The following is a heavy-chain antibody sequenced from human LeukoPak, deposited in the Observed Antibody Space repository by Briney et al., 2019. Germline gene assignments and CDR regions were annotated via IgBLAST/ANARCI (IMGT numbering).Heavy chain of an antibody. J-gene: IGHJ4*02. CDR3: ARDPSGSSSGWYHFDY. CDR2: ISVSGATT. D-gene: IGHD6-19*01. Sequence: GGSLRLSCAASRFTFSNYAMSWVRQTPGKGLDWVSGISVSGATTYYANSVKGRFTISRDNSKNTLNLQMNSLRAEDTAVYYCARDPSGSSSGWYHFDYWGQGSLVTVSS. V-gene: IGHV3-23*01. CDR1: RFTFSNYA.